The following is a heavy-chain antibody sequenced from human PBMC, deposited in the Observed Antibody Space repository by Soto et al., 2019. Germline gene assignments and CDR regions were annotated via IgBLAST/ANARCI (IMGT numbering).Heavy chain of an antibody. CDR2: ISGSGGST. CDR1: GFTFSSYA. V-gene: IGHV3-23*01. D-gene: IGHD2-15*01. Sequence: GGSLRLSCAASGFTFSSYAMSWVRQAPGKGLEWVSAISGSGGSTYYADSVKGRFTISRDNSKNTLYLQMNSLRAEDTAVYYCAKVPELGYCSGGSCYGRIYYFDYWGQGTLVTVSS. J-gene: IGHJ4*02. CDR3: AKVPELGYCSGGSCYGRIYYFDY.